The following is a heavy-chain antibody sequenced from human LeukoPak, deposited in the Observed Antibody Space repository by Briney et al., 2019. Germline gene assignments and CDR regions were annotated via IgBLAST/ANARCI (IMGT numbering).Heavy chain of an antibody. CDR2: IYKSGST. Sequence: SETLSLTCTVSGVSISSYYWSWIRQPPDKELEWIASIYKSGSTNYNPSLKSRVTISLDTSKNQFSLKLSSLTAADTAVYYCARHKDDYLSFDTWGQGTLVTVSS. CDR1: GVSISSYY. V-gene: IGHV4-59*08. J-gene: IGHJ4*02. CDR3: ARHKDDYLSFDT. D-gene: IGHD5-24*01.